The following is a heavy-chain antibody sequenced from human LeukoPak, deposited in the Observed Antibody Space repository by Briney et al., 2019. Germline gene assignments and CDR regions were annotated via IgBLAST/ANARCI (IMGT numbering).Heavy chain of an antibody. CDR3: ARGTGPNRN. D-gene: IGHD1-14*01. Sequence: PSETLSLTCAVYGGSFSGYYWSWIRQPPGKGLEWIGEINHSGSTNYNPSLKSRVTISVDTSKNQFSLKLSSVTAADTAVYYCARGTGPNRNWGPGTLVTVSP. V-gene: IGHV4-34*01. CDR1: GGSFSGYY. J-gene: IGHJ4*02. CDR2: INHSGST.